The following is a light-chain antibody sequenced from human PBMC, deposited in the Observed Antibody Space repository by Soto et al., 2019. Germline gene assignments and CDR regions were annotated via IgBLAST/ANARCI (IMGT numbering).Light chain of an antibody. V-gene: IGKV3-20*01. CDR3: QQYGNSPWT. J-gene: IGKJ1*01. CDR1: QSVSSSD. Sequence: EIVLTQAPGTLSLSPGERATLSCRASQSVSSSDLAWYQQKPGQAPRLLIYGASSRATGIPARFSGSGSGTEFTLIISSLEPEDFAVYYCQQYGNSPWTFGQGTKVDIK. CDR2: GAS.